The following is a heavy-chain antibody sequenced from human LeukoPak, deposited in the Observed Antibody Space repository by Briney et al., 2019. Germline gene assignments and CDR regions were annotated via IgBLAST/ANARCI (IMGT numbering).Heavy chain of an antibody. D-gene: IGHD1-26*01. CDR2: IYSGGDT. V-gene: IGHV3-66*01. Sequence: GGPLRLFCAAYGFTVSSNFMIWLRPAPGKGREWVSVIYSGGDTYYADSVKGRFTIYRDKSENTLYHQLNSLRAEDTAVYYCARRSGEGYFDCWGQGTLVTVSS. CDR1: GFTVSSNF. CDR3: ARRSGEGYFDC. J-gene: IGHJ4*02.